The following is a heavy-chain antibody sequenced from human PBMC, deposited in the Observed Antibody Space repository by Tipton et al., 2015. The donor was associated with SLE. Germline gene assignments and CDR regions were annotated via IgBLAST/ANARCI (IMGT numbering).Heavy chain of an antibody. V-gene: IGHV4-31*03. D-gene: IGHD5-12*01. CDR3: ARGGVGGYDYFDH. J-gene: IGHJ4*02. CDR2: IVYRGNT. CDR1: GGAISSDDYY. Sequence: TLSLTCTVSGGAISSDDYYWTWIRQHPGKGLEWIGHIVYRGNTHYNTSLKSRVTISVDPSKNHFSLKLNSVTAADTAVYFCARGGVGGYDYFDHWGQGTLVPVSS.